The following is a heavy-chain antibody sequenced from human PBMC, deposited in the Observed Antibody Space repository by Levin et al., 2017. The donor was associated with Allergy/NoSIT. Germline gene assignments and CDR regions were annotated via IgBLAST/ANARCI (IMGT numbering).Heavy chain of an antibody. CDR1: GFTFSSYD. CDR2: ISGSNGRT. D-gene: IGHD4-17*01. Sequence: GESLKISCAASGFTFSSYDMIWVRQAPGKGLEWVSAISGSNGRTYYADSVKGRFTIPRDNSKNTLYLQMNSLRAEDTAVYYCAKVRYGDWSQDYWGQGTLVTVSS. CDR3: AKVRYGDWSQDY. V-gene: IGHV3-23*01. J-gene: IGHJ4*02.